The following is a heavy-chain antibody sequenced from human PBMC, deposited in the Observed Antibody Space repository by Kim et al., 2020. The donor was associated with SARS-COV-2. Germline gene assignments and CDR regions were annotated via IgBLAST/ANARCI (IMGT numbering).Heavy chain of an antibody. Sequence: GSTYSTESVKCRLTIARDKSKNTLYLQMNSLRAEDTAVYYCAKGVDTFDYWGQGTLVTVSS. V-gene: IGHV3-23*01. D-gene: IGHD3-22*01. CDR2: GST. CDR3: AKGVDTFDY. J-gene: IGHJ4*02.